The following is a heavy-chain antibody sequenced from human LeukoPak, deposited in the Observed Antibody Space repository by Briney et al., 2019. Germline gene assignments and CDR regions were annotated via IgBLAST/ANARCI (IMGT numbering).Heavy chain of an antibody. D-gene: IGHD3/OR15-3a*01. CDR1: GFTLSDSY. V-gene: IGHV3-11*05. CDR3: AKEGWTRGTFDV. J-gene: IGHJ3*01. CDR2: ILMSTNYT. Sequence: GGSLRLSCGASGFTLSDSYMSWIRQAPGKGLEWVSYILMSTNYTSYAASVKGRFTISRDNAKNSLYLQMNSLRAADTALYYCAKEGWTRGTFDVWGQGTMVTVSS.